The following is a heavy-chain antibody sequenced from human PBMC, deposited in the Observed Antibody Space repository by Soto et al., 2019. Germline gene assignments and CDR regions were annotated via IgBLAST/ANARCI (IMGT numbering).Heavy chain of an antibody. CDR3: TKRWGAPLTRITIFGVFPGGASDV. CDR2: ISGSGGST. J-gene: IGHJ6*02. V-gene: IGHV3-23*01. CDR1: XFTFSSYA. D-gene: IGHD3-3*01. Sequence: GALRLSCAASXFTFSSYAMSLVRQAPGKGLEWVSAISGSGGSTYYADSVKGRFTISRDNSKNTLYLQMNSLRAEDTAGYYCTKRWGAPLTRITIFGVFPGGASDVWGQETTVTVPS.